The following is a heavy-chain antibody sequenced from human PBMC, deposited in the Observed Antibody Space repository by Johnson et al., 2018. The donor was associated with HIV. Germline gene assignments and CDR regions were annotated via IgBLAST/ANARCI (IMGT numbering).Heavy chain of an antibody. D-gene: IGHD3-3*01. Sequence: QVQLVESGGGVVQPGRSLRLSCAASGFIFSNYGMHWVRQAPGKGLEWVAVVSDDGSNTYYSDSLKGRFTISRDNSKNTLDLQMNSLRGEDTAVSYCAKGLTVIGVAMINAPLDIWGQGTMVTVSS. CDR2: VSDDGSNT. CDR3: AKGLTVIGVAMINAPLDI. CDR1: GFIFSNYG. J-gene: IGHJ3*02. V-gene: IGHV3-30*18.